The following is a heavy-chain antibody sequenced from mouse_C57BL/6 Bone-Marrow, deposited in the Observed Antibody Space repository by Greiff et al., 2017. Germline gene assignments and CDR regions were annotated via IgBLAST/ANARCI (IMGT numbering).Heavy chain of an antibody. CDR1: GFTFTDYY. J-gene: IGHJ4*01. CDR2: IRNKANGYTS. CDR3: ASHYYGSSCGYAMDY. D-gene: IGHD1-1*01. Sequence: DVMLVESGGGLVQPGGSLSLSCAASGFTFTDYYMSWVRQPPGKALEWLGFIRNKANGYTSESSVSVKGRFTITRDNSQSILYLQMNALRAEASATYIYASHYYGSSCGYAMDYWGQGTSVPVSA. V-gene: IGHV7-3*01.